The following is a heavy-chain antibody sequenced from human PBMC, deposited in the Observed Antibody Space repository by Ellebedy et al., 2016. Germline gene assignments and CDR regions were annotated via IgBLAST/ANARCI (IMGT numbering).Heavy chain of an antibody. D-gene: IGHD4-17*01. CDR3: TRGGTVTNIRF. J-gene: IGHJ4*02. CDR1: GDSVSSGSYY. CDR2: IYYRGST. Sequence: SETLSLTXTVSGDSVSSGSYYWSWIRQPPGKGLEWIGYIYYRGSTNYNPSLKSRVTISLDTSKSQFSLNLSSVAAADTAVYYCTRGGTVTNIRFWGQGTLVTVSS. V-gene: IGHV4-61*01.